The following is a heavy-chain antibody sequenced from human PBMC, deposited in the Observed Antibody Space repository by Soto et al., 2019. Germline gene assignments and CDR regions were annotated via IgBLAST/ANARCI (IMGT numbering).Heavy chain of an antibody. V-gene: IGHV1-2*02. Sequence: QVQLVQSGAEVKKPGASVKVSCKASGYTFTGYYMHWVRQAPGQGLEWMGWINPNSGGTNYAQKFQGRVTMTRDTSISTAYMELSRLRSDDTAVYYCARDPTRIAARPGNWLDPWGQGTLVTVSS. J-gene: IGHJ5*02. CDR2: INPNSGGT. CDR3: ARDPTRIAARPGNWLDP. CDR1: GYTFTGYY. D-gene: IGHD6-6*01.